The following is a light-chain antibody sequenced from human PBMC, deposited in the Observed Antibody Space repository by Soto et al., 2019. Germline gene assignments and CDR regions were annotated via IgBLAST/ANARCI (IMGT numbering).Light chain of an antibody. CDR2: LNSGGSH. V-gene: IGLV4-69*01. CDR1: SGHSTYA. Sequence: QSVLTQSPSASASLGASVKLTCTLSSGHSTYAIAWHQQQPDKGPRYLMKLNSGGSHSKGDGIPDRFSGSSSGAERHLTISSLQSEDEADYYCQTWGTAIHDVVFGGGTKVTVL. J-gene: IGLJ2*01. CDR3: QTWGTAIHDVV.